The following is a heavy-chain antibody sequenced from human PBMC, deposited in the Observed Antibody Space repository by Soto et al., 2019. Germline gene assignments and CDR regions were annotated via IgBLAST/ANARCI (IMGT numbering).Heavy chain of an antibody. D-gene: IGHD6-13*01. J-gene: IGHJ3*02. CDR1: GFTVSSNY. Sequence: GGSLRLSCAASGFTVSSNYMSWVRQAPGKGLEWVSVIYSGGSTYYADSVKGRFTISRHNSKNTLYLQMNSLRAEDTAVYYCARGKYSSSWGDAFDIWGQGTMVTVSS. CDR3: ARGKYSSSWGDAFDI. V-gene: IGHV3-53*04. CDR2: IYSGGST.